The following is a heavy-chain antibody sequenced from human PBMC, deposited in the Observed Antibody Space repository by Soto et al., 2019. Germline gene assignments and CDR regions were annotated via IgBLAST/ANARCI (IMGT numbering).Heavy chain of an antibody. V-gene: IGHV4-30-2*01. CDR2: IFHGGST. J-gene: IGHJ5*02. CDR3: ARGRVVVPAAVMFNCLDP. Sequence: SETLSLTCAISGAPITWGGYSWNWIRQPPGKGLEWIGYIFHGGSTYYNPSLRSRVTISVDRSRTQFSLKMSSVTAADTAVYYCARGRVVVPAAVMFNCLDPWGQGALVTVSS. CDR1: GAPITWGGYS. D-gene: IGHD2-2*01.